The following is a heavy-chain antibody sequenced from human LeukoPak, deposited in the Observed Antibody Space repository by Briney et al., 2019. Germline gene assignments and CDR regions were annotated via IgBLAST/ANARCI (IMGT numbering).Heavy chain of an antibody. V-gene: IGHV4-4*07. CDR1: GGSISSYY. D-gene: IGHD3-10*01. CDR3: AREYGSGSEFDP. CDR2: IYTSGST. Sequence: SETLSLTCTVSGGSISSYYWSWIRQPAGKGLEWIGRIYTSGSTNYNPSLKSRVTMSVDTSKNQFSLNLTSVTAADTAVYYCAREYGSGSEFDPWGQGTLVTVSS. J-gene: IGHJ5*02.